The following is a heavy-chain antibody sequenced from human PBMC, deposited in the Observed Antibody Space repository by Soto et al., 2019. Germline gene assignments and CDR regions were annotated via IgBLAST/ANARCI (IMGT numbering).Heavy chain of an antibody. V-gene: IGHV4-30-4*01. D-gene: IGHD2-8*01. J-gene: IGHJ6*02. CDR1: GGSINTDDYY. CDR3: ARESREDAGYCTNGVCYYGIDV. Sequence: PSETLSLTCTVSGGSINTDDYYWTWIRQPPGKGLEWMGYIYHSGKTYYNPSLKSRVSISIDTAKNQFSLKLISVTAADTAVFYCARESREDAGYCTNGVCYYGIDVWGQGTTVTVSS. CDR2: IYHSGKT.